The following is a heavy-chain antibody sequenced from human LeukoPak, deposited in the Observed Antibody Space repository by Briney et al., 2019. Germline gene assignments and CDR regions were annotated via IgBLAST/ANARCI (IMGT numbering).Heavy chain of an antibody. J-gene: IGHJ5*02. V-gene: IGHV4-59*01. CDR2: ICYSGST. CDR1: GGSISSYY. CDR3: ARGYYDILTASRGNWFDP. Sequence: PSETLSLTCTVSGGSISSYYWSWIRQPPGKGLEWIGYICYSGSTNYNPSLKSRVTISVDTSKNQFSLKLSSVTAADTAVYYCARGYYDILTASRGNWFDPWGQGTLVTVSS. D-gene: IGHD3-9*01.